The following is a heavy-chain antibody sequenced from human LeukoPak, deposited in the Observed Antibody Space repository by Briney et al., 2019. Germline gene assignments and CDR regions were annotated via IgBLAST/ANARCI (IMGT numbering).Heavy chain of an antibody. D-gene: IGHD3-22*01. Sequence: GESLKISCKASGYSFTNYWIGWVRQMPGKGLEWMGIIYPGTSDTKYSPSFQGHVTVSADKSISTAYLQWSSLKASDTAMCYCARRGYDSRGYHFYFDYGGQGTLVTVSS. CDR2: IYPGTSDT. CDR3: ARRGYDSRGYHFYFDY. J-gene: IGHJ4*02. V-gene: IGHV5-51*01. CDR1: GYSFTNYW.